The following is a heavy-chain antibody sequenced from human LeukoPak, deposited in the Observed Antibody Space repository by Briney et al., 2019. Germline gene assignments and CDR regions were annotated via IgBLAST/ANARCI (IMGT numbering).Heavy chain of an antibody. V-gene: IGHV3-30*18. CDR2: ISYDGSNK. Sequence: PGRSLILSCAASGFTFSSYGMHWVRQAPGKGLEWVAVISYDGSNKYYADSVKGRFTISSDNSKNTLYLQMNSLRAEDTAVYYCAKVRNRCLDYWGQGTLVTVSS. CDR1: GFTFSSYG. J-gene: IGHJ4*02. CDR3: AKVRNRCLDY. D-gene: IGHD2/OR15-2a*01.